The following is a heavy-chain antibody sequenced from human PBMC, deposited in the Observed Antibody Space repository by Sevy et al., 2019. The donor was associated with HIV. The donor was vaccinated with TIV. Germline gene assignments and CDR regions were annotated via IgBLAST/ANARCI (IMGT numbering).Heavy chain of an antibody. CDR2: ISGSGGST. J-gene: IGHJ4*02. Sequence: GGSLRLSCAAAVFTFSSYAMSWVRQAPGKGLEWVSGISGSGGSTYYVDSVKGRFTISRDNFKNTLFLQMNSLRAEDTAVYYCAKVGQWLVPYYFDNWGQGILVTVSS. D-gene: IGHD6-19*01. V-gene: IGHV3-23*01. CDR1: VFTFSSYA. CDR3: AKVGQWLVPYYFDN.